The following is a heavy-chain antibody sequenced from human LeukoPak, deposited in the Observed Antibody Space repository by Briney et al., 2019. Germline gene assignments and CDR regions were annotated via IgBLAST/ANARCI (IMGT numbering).Heavy chain of an antibody. CDR1: GYTFTSYG. CDR3: ARAPSVWGSYRFPYYFDY. CDR2: ISAYNGNT. V-gene: IGHV1-18*01. D-gene: IGHD3-16*02. Sequence: PQASVKVSCTASGYTFTSYGISWVRQAPGQGLEWMGWISAYNGNTNYAQKLQGRVTMTTDTSTSTAYMELRSLRSDDTAVYYCARAPSVWGSYRFPYYFDYWGQGTLVTVSS. J-gene: IGHJ4*02.